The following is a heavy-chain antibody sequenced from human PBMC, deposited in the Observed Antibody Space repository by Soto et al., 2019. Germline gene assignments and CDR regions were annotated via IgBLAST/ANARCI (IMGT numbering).Heavy chain of an antibody. D-gene: IGHD3-22*01. CDR3: ARPYYYDSSGLMRGYYFDY. CDR2: IWYDGSNK. CDR1: GFTFSSYG. Sequence: LRLSCAASGFTFSSYGMHWVRQAPGKGLEWVAVIWYDGSNKYYADSVKGRFTISRDNSKNTLYLQMNSLRAEDTAVYYCARPYYYDSSGLMRGYYFDYWGQGTLVTVSS. J-gene: IGHJ4*02. V-gene: IGHV3-33*01.